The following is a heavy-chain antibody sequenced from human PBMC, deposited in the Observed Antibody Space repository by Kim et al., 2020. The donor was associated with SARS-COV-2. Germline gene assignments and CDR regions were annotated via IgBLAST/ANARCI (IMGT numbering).Heavy chain of an antibody. J-gene: IGHJ6*02. Sequence: QKFQGRVTMTRNTSISTAYMELSSLRSEDTAVYYCARASGYTYYYYGMDVWGQGTTVTVSS. D-gene: IGHD3-22*01. CDR3: ARASGYTYYYYGMDV. V-gene: IGHV1-8*01.